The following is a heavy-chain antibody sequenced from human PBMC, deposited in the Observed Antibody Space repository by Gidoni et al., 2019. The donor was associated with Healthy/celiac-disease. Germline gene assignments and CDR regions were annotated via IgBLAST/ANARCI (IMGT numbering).Heavy chain of an antibody. V-gene: IGHV3-7*01. CDR2: IKQDGSEK. CDR1: GFPFSLYW. CDR3: ARDYAGYYYYGMDV. J-gene: IGHJ6*02. D-gene: IGHD3-16*01. Sequence: EVQLVESGGGLVQPGGSLRLSCPASGFPFSLYWMSWVRQVPGKGLEWVANIKQDGSEKYYVDSVKGRFTISRDNAKNSLYLQMNSLRAEDTAVYYCARDYAGYYYYGMDVWGQGTTVTVSS.